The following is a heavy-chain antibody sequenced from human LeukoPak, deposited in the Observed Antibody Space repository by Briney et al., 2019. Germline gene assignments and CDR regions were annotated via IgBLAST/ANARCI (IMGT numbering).Heavy chain of an antibody. V-gene: IGHV3-15*06. D-gene: IGHD3-22*01. Sequence: GGSLRLSCKASDFILSTYAMNWVRQAPGKGLEWVGRIEAKAHGGTTNYAAPVKGRFTISRDDSKNTLYLQMSSLKTEDTAVYYCTTDPFYDSAGFGFWGQGTLVTVS. CDR1: DFILSTYA. CDR3: TTDPFYDSAGFGF. J-gene: IGHJ4*02. CDR2: IEAKAHGGTT.